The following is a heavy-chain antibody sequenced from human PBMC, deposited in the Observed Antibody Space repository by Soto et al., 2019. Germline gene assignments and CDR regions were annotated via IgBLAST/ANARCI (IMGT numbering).Heavy chain of an antibody. Sequence: QVQLVQSGAEVKKPGSSVKISCKASGGTFSSYAISWVRQAPGQGLEWMGGIIPIFGTANYAQKFQGRVTITAGESTSTAYMELSSLRSEDTAVYYCARDHYYDSSGYYYRYYYYGMDVWGQGTTVTVSS. J-gene: IGHJ6*02. CDR2: IIPIFGTA. D-gene: IGHD3-22*01. CDR1: GGTFSSYA. CDR3: ARDHYYDSSGYYYRYYYYGMDV. V-gene: IGHV1-69*01.